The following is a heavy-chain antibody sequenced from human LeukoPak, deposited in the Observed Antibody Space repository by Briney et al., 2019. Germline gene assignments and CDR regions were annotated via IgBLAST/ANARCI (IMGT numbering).Heavy chain of an antibody. J-gene: IGHJ3*02. D-gene: IGHD4-17*01. CDR1: GGTFSSYA. CDR3: ARDVMTTVTHGAFDI. V-gene: IGHV1-69*01. Sequence: GSSVKVSCKASGGTFSSYAISWVRQAPGQGLEWMGGIIPIFGTANYAQKFQGRVTITADESTSTAYMELSSLRSEDTAVYYCARDVMTTVTHGAFDIWGQGTMVTVSS. CDR2: IIPIFGTA.